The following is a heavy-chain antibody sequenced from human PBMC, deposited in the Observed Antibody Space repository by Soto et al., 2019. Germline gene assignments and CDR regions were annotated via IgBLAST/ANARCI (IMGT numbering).Heavy chain of an antibody. V-gene: IGHV3-30*18. CDR2: ISYDGSDQ. J-gene: IGHJ4*02. Sequence: QMQLVESGGGVVQPGRSLRLSCVASGFTFRSYELHWVRQTPEKGLEWVAVISYDGSDQNYQQSVKGRFNISRDNPKTTLLHPMNILGHEDTAVYYWAKHVGDQGRFDSWGQGALVTVSS. CDR3: AKHVGDQGRFDS. D-gene: IGHD1-26*01. CDR1: GFTFRSYE.